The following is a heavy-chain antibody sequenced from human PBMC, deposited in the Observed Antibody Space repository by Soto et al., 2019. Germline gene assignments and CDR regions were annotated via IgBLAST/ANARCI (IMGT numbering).Heavy chain of an antibody. V-gene: IGHV4-34*01. CDR1: GGSLSGVY. CDR3: ARGPGYSYGYSVYYYYYGMDV. J-gene: IGHJ6*02. D-gene: IGHD5-18*01. CDR2: INHSGST. Sequence: SETLSLTCVVYGGSLSGVYWTWFRQPPGKGLEWIGEINHSGSTNYSPSLESRVTISLDTSNNQFSLKLSSVTAADTAVYYCARGPGYSYGYSVYYYYYGMDVWGQGTTVTVSS.